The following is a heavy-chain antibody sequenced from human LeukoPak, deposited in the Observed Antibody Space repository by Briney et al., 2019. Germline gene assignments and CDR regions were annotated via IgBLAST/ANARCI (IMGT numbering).Heavy chain of an antibody. D-gene: IGHD4-23*01. J-gene: IGHJ4*02. CDR3: AKATTVAKKGIEY. CDR1: GFTVSSNY. V-gene: IGHV3-66*01. Sequence: GSLRLSCAASGFTVSSNYMSWVRQAPGKGLEWVSVIYSGGMTYYADSVKGRFTISRDNSKNTLYFQMSSLRAEDTAVYYCAKATTVAKKGIEYWGQGTLVTVSS. CDR2: IYSGGMT.